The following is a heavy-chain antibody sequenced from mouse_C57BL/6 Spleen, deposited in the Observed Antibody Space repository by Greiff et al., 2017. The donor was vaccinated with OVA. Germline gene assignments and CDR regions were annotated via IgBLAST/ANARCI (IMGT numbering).Heavy chain of an antibody. J-gene: IGHJ2*01. Sequence: QVQLQQPGPELVKPGASVKLSCKASGYTFTSYWMHWVKQRPGQGLEWIGNINPSNGGTNYNEKFKSKATLTVDKSSSTAYMQLSSLTSEDSAVYYCARYWSTMVTVDYWGQGTTLTVSS. CDR2: INPSNGGT. D-gene: IGHD2-2*01. V-gene: IGHV1-53*01. CDR3: ARYWSTMVTVDY. CDR1: GYTFTSYW.